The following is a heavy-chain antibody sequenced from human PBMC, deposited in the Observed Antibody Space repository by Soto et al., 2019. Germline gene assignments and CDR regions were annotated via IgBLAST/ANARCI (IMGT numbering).Heavy chain of an antibody. CDR1: GFSLSTSGVG. J-gene: IGHJ3*02. Sequence: QITLKESGPTLVKPTQTLTLTCTFSGFSLSTSGVGVGWIRQPPGKALEWLALIYWDDAKRYSPSLKSRLTITKDTSKNQVVLTMTNMDPVDTATYYGAHLLGGYDYVSAFDIWGQGTMVTVSS. V-gene: IGHV2-5*02. CDR3: AHLLGGYDYVSAFDI. CDR2: IYWDDAK. D-gene: IGHD5-12*01.